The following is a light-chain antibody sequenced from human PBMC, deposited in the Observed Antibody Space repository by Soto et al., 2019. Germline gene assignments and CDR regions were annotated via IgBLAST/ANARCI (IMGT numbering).Light chain of an antibody. CDR2: WAY. CDR1: QSVLHSADNKNY. J-gene: IGKJ5*01. V-gene: IGKV4-1*01. Sequence: DIVMTQSPDSLAVSLGERVTITCKSSQSVLHSADNKNYLAWYQQKPGQPPNLLISWAYTRESGVPDRFSGSGSGTDFNIPSNSLQAEDVAVYYCQQCYFFPSTFGQGTRLEIK. CDR3: QQCYFFPST.